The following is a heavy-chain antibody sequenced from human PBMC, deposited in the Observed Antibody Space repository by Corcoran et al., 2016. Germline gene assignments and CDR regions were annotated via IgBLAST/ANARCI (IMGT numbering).Heavy chain of an antibody. Sequence: EVQLVESGGGLVEPGGSLRVSCAASGFTFSRAWMSWVRQAPGKGLEWVGRIKSKTDGGTTDYAAPVKGRFIISRDDSKNTLYMQMNTLKTEDTAVYYCTYHYASSGSLIHPYWGQGTLVTVSS. D-gene: IGHD3-22*01. CDR1: GFTFSRAW. CDR3: TYHYASSGSLIHPY. J-gene: IGHJ4*02. V-gene: IGHV3-15*05. CDR2: IKSKTDGGTT.